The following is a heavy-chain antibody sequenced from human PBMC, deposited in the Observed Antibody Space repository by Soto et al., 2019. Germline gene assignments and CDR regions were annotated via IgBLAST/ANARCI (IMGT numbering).Heavy chain of an antibody. Sequence: GGSLRLSCAASGFIFDDYAMHWVRKAPGKGLEWVSGISWNGGSIGYADSVKGRFAISRDNAKNSLYLQMNSLRPEDTALYYCAKDSRLRSLDYWGQGTRVTVSS. V-gene: IGHV3-9*01. CDR1: GFIFDDYA. J-gene: IGHJ4*02. CDR2: ISWNGGSI. CDR3: AKDSRLRSLDY. D-gene: IGHD3-10*01.